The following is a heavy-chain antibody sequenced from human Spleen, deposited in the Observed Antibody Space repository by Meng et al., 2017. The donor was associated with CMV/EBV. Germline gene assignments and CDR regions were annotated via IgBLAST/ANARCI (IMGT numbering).Heavy chain of an antibody. CDR1: GSISSGSFY. D-gene: IGHD3-22*01. CDR2: IYTTGST. Sequence: GSISSGSFYWNWIRQPAGKDLEWIGRIYTTGSTNYNPSLKSRVTISVDTSKNQFSLRLSSVTAADTAVYYCARDSYYDSSGYFTDVWGQGTTVTVSS. CDR3: ARDSYYDSSGYFTDV. V-gene: IGHV4-61*02. J-gene: IGHJ6*02.